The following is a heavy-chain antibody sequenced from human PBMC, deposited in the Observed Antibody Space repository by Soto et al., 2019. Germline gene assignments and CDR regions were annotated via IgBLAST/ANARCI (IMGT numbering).Heavy chain of an antibody. CDR3: ARDNHQTVSFDY. CDR1: GFTFSSYS. V-gene: IGHV3-21*01. D-gene: IGHD4-4*01. CDR2: ISSSSSYI. J-gene: IGHJ4*02. Sequence: GGSLRLSCAASGFTFSSYSMNWVRQAPGKGLEWVSSISSSSSYIYYADSVKGRFTISRDNAKNSLYLQMNSLRAEDTAVYYCARDNHQTVSFDYWGQGTLVTVSS.